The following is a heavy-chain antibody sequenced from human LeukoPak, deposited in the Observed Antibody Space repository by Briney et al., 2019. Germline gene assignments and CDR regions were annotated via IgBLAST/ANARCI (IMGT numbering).Heavy chain of an antibody. V-gene: IGHV4-4*07. CDR2: VYTSVNT. Sequence: PSETLSLTCTVSGGSISGYYWSWIRQPAGKGLEWIGRVYTSVNTNYNPSLKSRLTMSVDTSKNQFSLKLSSVTAADTAVYYCARQSDSSGYYYLGAFDFWGQGTMVTVSS. CDR1: GGSISGYY. CDR3: ARQSDSSGYYYLGAFDF. D-gene: IGHD3-22*01. J-gene: IGHJ3*01.